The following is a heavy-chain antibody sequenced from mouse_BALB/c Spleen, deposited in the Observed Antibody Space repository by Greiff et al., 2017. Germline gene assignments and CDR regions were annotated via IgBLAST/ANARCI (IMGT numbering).Heavy chain of an antibody. CDR3: AREGDYAWFAY. V-gene: IGHV2-6-7*01. Sequence: QVQLKESGPGLVAPSQSLSITCTVSGFSLTSYGVHWVRQPPGKGLEWLGMIWGDGSTDYNSALKSRLSISKDNSKSQVFLKMNSLQTDDTARYYCAREGDYAWFAYWGQGTLVTVSA. J-gene: IGHJ3*01. CDR1: GFSLTSYG. D-gene: IGHD2-4*01. CDR2: IWGDGST.